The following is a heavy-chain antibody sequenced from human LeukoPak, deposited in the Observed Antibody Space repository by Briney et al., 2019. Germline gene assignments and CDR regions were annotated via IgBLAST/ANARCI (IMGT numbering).Heavy chain of an antibody. D-gene: IGHD5-12*01. J-gene: IGHJ4*02. Sequence: GEYLKISRKGSGYSLTSYWIGWVRQMPGEGPEWMGIIYPGDSHTRYSPSFEGQVTISADKSIGTAYLQWSSLKASDTAMYYCARISGYDQTNFDYWGQGTLVTVSS. CDR3: ARISGYDQTNFDY. CDR1: GYSLTSYW. V-gene: IGHV5-51*01. CDR2: IYPGDSHT.